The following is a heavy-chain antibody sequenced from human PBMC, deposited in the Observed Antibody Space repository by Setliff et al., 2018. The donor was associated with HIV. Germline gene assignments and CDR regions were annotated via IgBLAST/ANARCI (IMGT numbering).Heavy chain of an antibody. CDR1: GGSFDGYY. Sequence: ETLSLTCAVYGGSFDGYYWSWIRQPPGKGLEWIGEINHSGSTNYNPSLKSRVTMSVDKSKNQFSLRLSSVTAADTAVYYCARARRAGSGPKYFQHWGQGTLVTVSS. CDR2: INHSGST. V-gene: IGHV4-34*01. CDR3: ARARRAGSGPKYFQH. J-gene: IGHJ1*01. D-gene: IGHD2-15*01.